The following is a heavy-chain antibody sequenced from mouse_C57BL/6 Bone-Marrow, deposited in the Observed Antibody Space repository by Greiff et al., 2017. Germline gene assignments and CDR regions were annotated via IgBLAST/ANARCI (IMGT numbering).Heavy chain of an antibody. V-gene: IGHV1-42*01. J-gene: IGHJ3*01. CDR2: INPSTGGT. CDR1: GYSFTGYY. D-gene: IGHD2-3*01. Sequence: VQLQQSGPELVKPGASVKISCKASGYSFTGYYMNWVKQSPEKSLEWIGEINPSTGGTTYNQKFKAKATLTVDKSSSTAYMQLKSLTSEDSAVYYCARWGWLLRCAYWGQGTLVTVSA. CDR3: ARWGWLLRCAY.